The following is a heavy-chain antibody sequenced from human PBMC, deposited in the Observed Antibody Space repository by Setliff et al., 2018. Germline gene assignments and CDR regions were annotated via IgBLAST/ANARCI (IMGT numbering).Heavy chain of an antibody. CDR2: IWDDGVKK. V-gene: IGHV3-30-3*01. D-gene: IGHD2-15*01. CDR1: GFTFSTYR. Sequence: LRLSCAASGFTFSTYRMHWVRQAPGKGLEWVAVIWDDGVKKYHADSVKGRFTISRDDSKNTLYLQMNSLRPEDTAVYYCARTCSGSGCYAGLESWGQGTPVTVS. J-gene: IGHJ4*02. CDR3: ARTCSGSGCYAGLES.